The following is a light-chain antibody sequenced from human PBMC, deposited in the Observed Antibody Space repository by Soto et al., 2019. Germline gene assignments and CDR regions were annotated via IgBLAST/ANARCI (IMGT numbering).Light chain of an antibody. CDR3: QQYDSWPPGT. CDR1: QSVSIN. Sequence: EIVMTQSPATLSVSPGERATLSCRASQSVSINFAWYQQKPGQSPRLLIYDASTRATGIPARFRGSGSGTELTLTISSLQSEDFAVYYCQQYDSWPPGTFGQGTKLEIK. CDR2: DAS. J-gene: IGKJ2*01. V-gene: IGKV3-15*01.